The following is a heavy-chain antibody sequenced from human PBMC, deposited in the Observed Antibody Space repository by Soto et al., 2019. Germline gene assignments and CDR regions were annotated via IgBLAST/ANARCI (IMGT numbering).Heavy chain of an antibody. CDR3: ARDWRYCSGGSCYSKIWFAP. Sequence: ASVKVSCKASGYTFTGYYMHCARQAPGKGLEWMGWINPNSGATNYAQKFQGRVTMTRDTSISTAYMELSRLRSDDTAVYYCARDWRYCSGGSCYSKIWFAPWGQGTLVTVSS. CDR2: INPNSGAT. V-gene: IGHV1-2*02. D-gene: IGHD2-15*01. J-gene: IGHJ5*02. CDR1: GYTFTGYY.